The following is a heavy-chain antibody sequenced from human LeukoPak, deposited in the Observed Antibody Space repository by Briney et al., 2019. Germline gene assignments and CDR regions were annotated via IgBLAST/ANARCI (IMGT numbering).Heavy chain of an antibody. J-gene: IGHJ4*02. D-gene: IGHD6-13*01. CDR1: GGSISSGSYY. V-gene: IGHV3-23*01. CDR3: AKDSRSSDWYWDYYFDY. Sequence: PSETLSLTCTVSGGSISSGSYYWGWIRQPPGKGLEWVSAISGSGGSTYYADSVKGRFTISRDNSKNTLSLQMNSLGAEDTAVYYCAKDSRSSDWYWDYYFDYWGQGALVTVSS. CDR2: ISGSGGST.